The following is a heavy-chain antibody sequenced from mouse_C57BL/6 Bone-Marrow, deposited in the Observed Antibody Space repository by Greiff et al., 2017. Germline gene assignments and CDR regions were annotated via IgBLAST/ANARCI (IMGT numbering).Heavy chain of an antibody. V-gene: IGHV1-53*01. Sequence: QVQLQQSGTELVKPGASVKLSCKASGYTFTSYWMHWVKQRPGQGLEWIGNINPSNGGTNYNEKFKSKATLTVDKSSSTAYMQRSSLTSEDSAVYYGARPSPYYGSSYWFAYWGQGTLVTVSA. CDR3: ARPSPYYGSSYWFAY. CDR1: GYTFTSYW. CDR2: INPSNGGT. J-gene: IGHJ3*01. D-gene: IGHD1-1*01.